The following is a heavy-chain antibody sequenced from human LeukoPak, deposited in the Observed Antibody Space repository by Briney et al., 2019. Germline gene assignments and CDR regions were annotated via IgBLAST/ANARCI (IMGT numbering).Heavy chain of an antibody. CDR3: ARLLRFLEWPNHYYYMDV. D-gene: IGHD3-3*01. J-gene: IGHJ6*03. CDR2: INHSGST. Sequence: PSEPLSLTYAVYGGSFSGYYWSWIRQPPGKGLEWIGEINHSGSTNYNPSLKSRVTISVDTSKNQFSLKLSSVTAADTAVYYCARLLRFLEWPNHYYYMDVWGKGTTVTVSS. V-gene: IGHV4-34*01. CDR1: GGSFSGYY.